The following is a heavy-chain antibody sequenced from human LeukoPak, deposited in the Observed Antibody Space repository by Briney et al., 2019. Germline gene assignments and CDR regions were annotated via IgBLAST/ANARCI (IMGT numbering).Heavy chain of an antibody. CDR1: GYTFTSYD. D-gene: IGHD6-13*01. Sequence: ASVKVSCKASGYTFTSYDINWVRQATGQGLEWMGWMNPNSGNTGYAQKFQGRVTITRNTSISTAYMELSSLRSEDTAVYYCARVDSSSWYGGDAFDIWGQGTMVTVSS. CDR3: ARVDSSSWYGGDAFDI. V-gene: IGHV1-8*03. J-gene: IGHJ3*02. CDR2: MNPNSGNT.